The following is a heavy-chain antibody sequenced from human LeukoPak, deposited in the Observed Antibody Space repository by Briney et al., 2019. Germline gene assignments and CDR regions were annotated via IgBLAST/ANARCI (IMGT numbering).Heavy chain of an antibody. CDR3: AKDEQQLPDY. Sequence: PGGSLRLSCAASGFTFSSYGMHWVRQAPGKGLEWVAVISYDGSNKYYADSVKGRFTISRDNSKNRLYLQMNSLRAEDTAVYYCAKDEQQLPDYWGQGTLVTVSS. CDR1: GFTFSSYG. D-gene: IGHD6-13*01. J-gene: IGHJ4*02. V-gene: IGHV3-30*18. CDR2: ISYDGSNK.